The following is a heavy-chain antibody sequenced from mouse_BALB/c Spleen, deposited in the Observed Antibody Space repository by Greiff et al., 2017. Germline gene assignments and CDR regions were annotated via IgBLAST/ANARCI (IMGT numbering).Heavy chain of an antibody. CDR2: IWAGGST. Sequence: QVQLKESGPGLVAPSQSLSITCTVSGFSLNSYGVHWVRQPPGKGLEWLGVIWAGGSTNYNSALMSRLSISKDNSKSQVFLKMNSLQTDDTAMYYCAREGDGYPDYWGQGTTLTVSS. V-gene: IGHV2-9*02. D-gene: IGHD2-3*01. J-gene: IGHJ2*01. CDR3: AREGDGYPDY. CDR1: GFSLNSYG.